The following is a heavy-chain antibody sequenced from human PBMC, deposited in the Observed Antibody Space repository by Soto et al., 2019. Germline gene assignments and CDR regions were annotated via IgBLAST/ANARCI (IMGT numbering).Heavy chain of an antibody. V-gene: IGHV3-74*01. Sequence: EVQLVESGGGLVQPGGSLRLSCAASGFTFSNYYMHWVRQAPGKGLVWVSRVNSDESSTSYADSVKGRFTISRDNAKKTLYLQMNSLRAEDTAVYYCAREGDGTTCYYQDYWGHGTLVTVSS. D-gene: IGHD3-9*01. CDR2: VNSDESST. CDR1: GFTFSNYY. J-gene: IGHJ4*01. CDR3: AREGDGTTCYYQDY.